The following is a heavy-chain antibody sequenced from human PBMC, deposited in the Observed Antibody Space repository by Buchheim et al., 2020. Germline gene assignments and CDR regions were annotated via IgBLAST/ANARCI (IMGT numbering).Heavy chain of an antibody. V-gene: IGHV3-74*03. CDR2: INSDVSST. CDR1: GFTFRSYW. J-gene: IGHJ6*02. CDR3: ARELRSGSYLIYGMDV. Sequence: EVQLVESGGGLVQPGGSLRLSCAASGFTFRSYWMHWVRQAPGKGLVWVSRINSDVSSTTYADSVKGRFTISRDKAKNTLFLQMNSLRAEDTAVYYCARELRSGSYLIYGMDVWGQGTT. D-gene: IGHD1-26*01.